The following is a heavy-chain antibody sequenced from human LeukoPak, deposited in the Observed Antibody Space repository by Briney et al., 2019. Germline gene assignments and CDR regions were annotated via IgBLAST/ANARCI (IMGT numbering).Heavy chain of an antibody. Sequence: SETLSLTCTVSGGSISSSSYYWGWIRQPPGKGLEWIGSIYHSGSTYYNPSLKSRVTISVDTSKNQFSLKLSPVTAADTAVHYCARSGRAVINDYWGQGTLVTVSS. CDR1: GGSISSSSYY. J-gene: IGHJ4*02. D-gene: IGHD3-3*01. CDR2: IYHSGST. V-gene: IGHV4-39*01. CDR3: ARSGRAVINDY.